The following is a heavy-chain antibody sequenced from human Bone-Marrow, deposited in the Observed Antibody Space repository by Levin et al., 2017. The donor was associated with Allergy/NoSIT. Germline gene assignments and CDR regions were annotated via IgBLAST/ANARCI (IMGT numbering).Heavy chain of an antibody. J-gene: IGHJ5*02. Sequence: MSSETLSLTCTVSGGSISSGGYYWSWIRQHPGKGLEWIGYIYYSGSTYYNPSLKSRVTISVDTSKNQFSLKLSSVTAADTAVYYCARGVHCSGGSCRTSYNWFDPWGQGTLVTVSS. CDR3: ARGVHCSGGSCRTSYNWFDP. CDR1: GGSISSGGYY. V-gene: IGHV4-31*03. D-gene: IGHD2-15*01. CDR2: IYYSGST.